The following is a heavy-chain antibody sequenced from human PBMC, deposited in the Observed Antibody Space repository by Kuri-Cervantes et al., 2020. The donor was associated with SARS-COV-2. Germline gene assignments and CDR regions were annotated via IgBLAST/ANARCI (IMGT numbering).Heavy chain of an antibody. Sequence: GGSLRLSCAASGFTVSSNYMSWVRQAPGKGLEWVSAISGSGGSTYYADSVKGRFTISRDNSKNTLYLQMNSLRTEDTAVYYCVWDEDIYYGMNVWGQGTTVTVSS. V-gene: IGHV3-23*01. CDR3: VWDEDIYYGMNV. CDR1: GFTVSSNY. CDR2: ISGSGGST. J-gene: IGHJ6*02. D-gene: IGHD1-26*01.